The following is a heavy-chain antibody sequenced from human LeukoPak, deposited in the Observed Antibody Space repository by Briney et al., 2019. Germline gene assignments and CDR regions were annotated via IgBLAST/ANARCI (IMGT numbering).Heavy chain of an antibody. V-gene: IGHV3-53*01. J-gene: IGHJ6*02. CDR3: ARGRSGVVTFRVDHGMDV. Sequence: GGSLRLSCAASGFIVSNNYMSWVRQAPGKGLECVSVIYSDADTYYADSVKGRFIISRDNSKNTLYLQMNSLRAEDTAMYYCARGRSGVVTFRVDHGMDVWGQGTTVTVSS. CDR1: GFIVSNNY. CDR2: IYSDADT. D-gene: IGHD4-23*01.